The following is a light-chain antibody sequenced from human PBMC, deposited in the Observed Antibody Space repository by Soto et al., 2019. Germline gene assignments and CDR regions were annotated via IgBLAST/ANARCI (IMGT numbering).Light chain of an antibody. Sequence: QAVVTQEPSLTVSPGGTVTLTCGSSTGAVTSGHYPYWFQQKPGQAPRTLIYDTKNKHSWTPARFSGSLLGGKAALTLSGAQPEDEADYYCLLSYSNSLPVFGGGTKVTVL. V-gene: IGLV7-46*01. CDR2: DTK. J-gene: IGLJ3*02. CDR3: LLSYSNSLPV. CDR1: TGAVTSGHY.